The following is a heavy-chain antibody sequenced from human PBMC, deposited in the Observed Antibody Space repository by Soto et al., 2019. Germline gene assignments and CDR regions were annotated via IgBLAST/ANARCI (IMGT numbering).Heavy chain of an antibody. CDR3: ARDRY. V-gene: IGHV1-69*13. Sequence: SVKVSCKASGYTFTGYDMHWVRQAPGQGLEWMGGINPNFGTANYAQKFQGRVTITADESTSTAYMELSSLRSEDTAVYYCARDRYWGQGTLVTVSS. J-gene: IGHJ4*02. CDR2: INPNFGTA. CDR1: GYTFTGYD.